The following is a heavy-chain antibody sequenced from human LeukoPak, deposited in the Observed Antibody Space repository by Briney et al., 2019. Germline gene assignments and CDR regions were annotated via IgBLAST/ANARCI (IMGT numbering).Heavy chain of an antibody. J-gene: IGHJ5*02. CDR2: TNPHSGAT. D-gene: IGHD1-1*01. Sequence: ASVKVSCKASGYGFSDVYFNWVRQAPGQGLEWMGWTNPHSGATNNAQRFQGRVSIDASFDTAHIALTRLTSGDTAVYYCATSSTVTHTRDPWGQGTLVTVSS. CDR1: GYGFSDVY. V-gene: IGHV1-2*02. CDR3: ATSSTVTHTRDP.